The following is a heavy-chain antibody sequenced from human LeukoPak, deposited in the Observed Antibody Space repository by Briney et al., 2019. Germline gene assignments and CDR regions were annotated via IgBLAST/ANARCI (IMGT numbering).Heavy chain of an antibody. D-gene: IGHD1-26*01. V-gene: IGHV3-7*01. J-gene: IGHJ4*02. CDR3: ARYSFLGGGYYNYYFDY. CDR1: RYTFISDW. Sequence: GSLRLSGGACRYTFISDWMSWLREAPGKGLELVFYIKHDGSEIYYVDYMKGRFTISRDNAMNSLYLPMSSLRDEDTSVYYCARYSFLGGGYYNYYFDYWGQGSLVAVSS. CDR2: IKHDGSEI.